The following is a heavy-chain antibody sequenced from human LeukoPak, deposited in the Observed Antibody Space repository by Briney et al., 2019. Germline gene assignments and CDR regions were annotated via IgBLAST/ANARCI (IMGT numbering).Heavy chain of an antibody. V-gene: IGHV4-39*01. CDR2: IYYSGST. CDR3: ASPVPLIAAAARGGIDY. Sequence: SETLSLTCTVSGGSISSSSYYWGWIRQPPGKGLEWVGSIYYSGSTYYNPSLKSRVTISVDTSKNQFSLKLSSVTAADTAVYYCASPVPLIAAAARGGIDYWGQGTLVTVSS. D-gene: IGHD6-13*01. J-gene: IGHJ4*02. CDR1: GGSISSSSYY.